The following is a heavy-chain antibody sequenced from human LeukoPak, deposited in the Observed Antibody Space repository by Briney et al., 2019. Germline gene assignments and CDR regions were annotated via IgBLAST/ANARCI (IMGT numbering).Heavy chain of an antibody. J-gene: IGHJ4*02. CDR3: ASQRVGGATPTDYDY. CDR1: GGTFSSYA. D-gene: IGHD5-12*01. Sequence: SVKVSCKASGGTFSSYAISWVRQAPGQGLEWMGRIIPILGIANYAQKFQGRVTITADKSTSTAYMELSSLRSEDTAVYYCASQRVGGATPTDYDYWGQGTLVTVSS. V-gene: IGHV1-69*04. CDR2: IIPILGIA.